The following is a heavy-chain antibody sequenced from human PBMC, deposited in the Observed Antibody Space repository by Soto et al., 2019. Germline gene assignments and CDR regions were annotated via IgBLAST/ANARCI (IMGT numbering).Heavy chain of an antibody. CDR2: IWYDGSNK. Sequence: PGGSLRLSCAASGFTFSSYGMHWVRQAPGKGLEWVAVIWYDGSNKYYADSVKGRFTISRDNSKNTLYLQMNSLRAEDTAVYYCARDGRQQLVADYYYGMDVWGQGTTVPVSS. J-gene: IGHJ6*02. CDR1: GFTFSSYG. CDR3: ARDGRQQLVADYYYGMDV. V-gene: IGHV3-33*01. D-gene: IGHD6-13*01.